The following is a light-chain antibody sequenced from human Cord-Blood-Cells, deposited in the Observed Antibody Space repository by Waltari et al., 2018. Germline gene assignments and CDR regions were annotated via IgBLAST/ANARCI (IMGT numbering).Light chain of an antibody. V-gene: IGLV1-47*01. CDR2: RNN. CDR1: SSNIGSNY. J-gene: IGLJ3*02. CDR3: AAWDDSLSGWV. Sequence: QSVLTQPPSASGTPGQRVTISCSGSSSNIGSNYVYWYQQLPGTAPKPLIYRNNRRPAGVPDRCSGSKSGTSASLAISGLRSEDEADYYCAAWDDSLSGWVFGGGTKLTVL.